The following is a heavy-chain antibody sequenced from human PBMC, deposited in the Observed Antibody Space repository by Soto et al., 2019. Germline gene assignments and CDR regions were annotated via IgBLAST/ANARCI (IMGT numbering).Heavy chain of an antibody. D-gene: IGHD3-3*01. Sequence: QVQLVQSGAEVKKPGASVKVSCKASGYTFITYFIHWVRQAPGQGLEWMGIINPSGGRASYAQMFQGRVTMTRETSMSTVYMELSSLRSEDTAVYYCARGGTLFGVVSNFDYWGQGTLVTVSS. V-gene: IGHV1-46*01. CDR1: GYTFITYF. CDR2: INPSGGRA. CDR3: ARGGTLFGVVSNFDY. J-gene: IGHJ4*02.